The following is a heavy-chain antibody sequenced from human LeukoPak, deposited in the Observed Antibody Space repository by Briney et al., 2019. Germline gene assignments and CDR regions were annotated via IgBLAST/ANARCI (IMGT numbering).Heavy chain of an antibody. V-gene: IGHV4-34*01. CDR3: ARRSGSYGRYYYMDV. CDR2: INHSGST. J-gene: IGHJ6*03. CDR1: GGSFSGYY. D-gene: IGHD1-26*01. Sequence: SETLSLTCAVYGGSFSGYYWSWIRQPPGKGLEWIGEINHSGSTNYNPSLKSRVTISVDTSKNQFSLKLSSVTAADTAVYYCARRSGSYGRYYYMDVWGKGTTVTVSS.